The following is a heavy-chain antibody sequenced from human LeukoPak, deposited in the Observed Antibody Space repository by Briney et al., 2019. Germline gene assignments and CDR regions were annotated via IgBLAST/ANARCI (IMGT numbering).Heavy chain of an antibody. Sequence: GGSLRLSCAASGFTFSSYEMNWVRQPPGKGLEWVSYISSSDSTIYYADSVKGRFTISRDNAKNSLYLQMNSLRAEDTAVYYCARDCGGSSPFDYWGQGTLVTVSS. CDR2: ISSSDSTI. J-gene: IGHJ4*02. CDR3: ARDCGGSSPFDY. CDR1: GFTFSSYE. V-gene: IGHV3-48*03. D-gene: IGHD2-15*01.